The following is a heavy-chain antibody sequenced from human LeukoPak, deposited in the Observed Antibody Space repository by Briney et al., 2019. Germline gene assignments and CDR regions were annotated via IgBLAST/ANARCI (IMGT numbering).Heavy chain of an antibody. V-gene: IGHV4-59*01. CDR1: GGSISSYY. Sequence: PSETLSLTCTVSGGSISSYYWSWIRQPPGKGLEWIGYIYYSGSTNYNPSLKSRVTISVDTSKNQFSLKLSSVTAADTAVYYCARGNGCSGGSCYYMDVWGKGTTVTVSS. J-gene: IGHJ6*03. CDR3: ARGNGCSGGSCYYMDV. D-gene: IGHD2-15*01. CDR2: IYYSGST.